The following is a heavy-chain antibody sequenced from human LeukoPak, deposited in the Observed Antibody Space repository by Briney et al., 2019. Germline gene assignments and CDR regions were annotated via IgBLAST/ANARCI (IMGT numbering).Heavy chain of an antibody. CDR2: IYTSGST. V-gene: IGHV4-61*02. Sequence: SETLSLTCTVSGGSLSRGSYYWSWIRQPAGKGLESIGRIYTSGSTNYNPSLRSRVTISVETSKNQFSQKLSSVTAADTAVYYCESDQRSGSNVNWFDPWGQGTLVTVSS. CDR3: ESDQRSGSNVNWFDP. J-gene: IGHJ5*02. D-gene: IGHD4-23*01. CDR1: GGSLSRGSYY.